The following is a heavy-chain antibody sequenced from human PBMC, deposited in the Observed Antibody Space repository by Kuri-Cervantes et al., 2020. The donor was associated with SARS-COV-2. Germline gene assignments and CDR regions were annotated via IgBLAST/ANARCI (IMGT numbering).Heavy chain of an antibody. Sequence: GGSLRLSCAVSGLTVFSHAWINWVRQPPGRGLEWVGRIIRGGTTDYAAPVKDRFIISRDDSKNTFYLQMNSLKTEDTAVYYCAKAAFTGYTGYRIDWGQGTLVTVSS. CDR3: AKAAFTGYTGYRID. CDR1: GLTVFSHAW. J-gene: IGHJ4*02. CDR2: IIRGGTT. V-gene: IGHV3-15*07. D-gene: IGHD3-16*02.